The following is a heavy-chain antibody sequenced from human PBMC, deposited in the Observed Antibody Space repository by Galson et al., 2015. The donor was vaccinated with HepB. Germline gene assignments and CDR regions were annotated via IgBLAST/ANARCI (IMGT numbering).Heavy chain of an antibody. CDR3: AKGASGDGNFDY. CDR1: GFTFSGSG. D-gene: IGHD7-27*01. J-gene: IGHJ4*02. Sequence: LRLSCAASGFTFSGSGIHWVRQAPGKGLEWVAVISNDGSNKYYADSVKGRFTISRDNSKKTLYLQMNSLRSEDTAVYYCAKGASGDGNFDYWGQGTLVTVSS. V-gene: IGHV3-30*18. CDR2: ISNDGSNK.